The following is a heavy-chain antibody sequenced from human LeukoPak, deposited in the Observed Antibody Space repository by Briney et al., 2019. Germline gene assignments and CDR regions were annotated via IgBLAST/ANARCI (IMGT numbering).Heavy chain of an antibody. J-gene: IGHJ4*02. CDR1: GGSISSGSYY. CDR3: ARTYYDILTGYYSGGGPFDY. V-gene: IGHV4-61*02. CDR2: IYTSGRT. D-gene: IGHD3-9*01. Sequence: PSETLSLTCTVSGGSISSGSYYWSWIRQPAGKGLEWIVRIYTSGRTNYNPSLKSRVTISVDTSKNQFSLKLSSVTAADTAVYYCARTYYDILTGYYSGGGPFDYWGQGTLVTVSS.